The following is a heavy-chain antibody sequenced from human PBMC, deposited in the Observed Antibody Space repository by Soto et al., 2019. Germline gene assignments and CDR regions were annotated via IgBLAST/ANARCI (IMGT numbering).Heavy chain of an antibody. V-gene: IGHV2-5*01. D-gene: IGHD2-21*02. CDR3: ARRYQPLLSTSEGTTNFDY. CDR1: GFSLSTSGVG. J-gene: IGHJ4*02. Sequence: SGPTLVNPTQTLTLTCTFSGFSLSTSGVGVGWIRQPPGKALEWLELIYWNNKKRYSQSLKSRLTITKKTSKNKVVIKITKINPVDTATYYCARRYQPLLSTSEGTTNFDYWGQGTLVTVSS. CDR2: IYWNNKK.